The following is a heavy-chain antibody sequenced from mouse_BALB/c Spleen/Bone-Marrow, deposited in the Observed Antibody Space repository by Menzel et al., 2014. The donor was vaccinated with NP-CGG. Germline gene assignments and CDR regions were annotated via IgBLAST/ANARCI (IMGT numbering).Heavy chain of an antibody. J-gene: IGHJ2*01. Sequence: QVQLQQSGAELARPGTSVKVSCKASGYAFTNYLIEWVKQRPGQGLEWIGVINPGSRSTNYSEKFKGKATLTADKSSSTAYMQLSSLTSDDSAVYFCARRTTGVAPFDYWGQGTTLTVSS. V-gene: IGHV1-54*01. CDR3: ARRTTGVAPFDY. D-gene: IGHD1-1*01. CDR1: GYAFTNYL. CDR2: INPGSRST.